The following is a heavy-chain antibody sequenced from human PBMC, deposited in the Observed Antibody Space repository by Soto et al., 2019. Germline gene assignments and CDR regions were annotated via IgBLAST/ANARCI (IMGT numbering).Heavy chain of an antibody. Sequence: GGSLRLSCAASGFPVTTYYMNWVRQAPGKGLEWVSVILTDGRPYYGDSVKGRATISRDSSRNTVYLQMNSLRAEDTAMYYCARAQVSANDPFYNYGMDAWGQGTTVTVYS. CDR2: ILTDGRP. V-gene: IGHV3-53*01. D-gene: IGHD2-21*01. J-gene: IGHJ6*02. CDR1: GFPVTTYY. CDR3: ARAQVSANDPFYNYGMDA.